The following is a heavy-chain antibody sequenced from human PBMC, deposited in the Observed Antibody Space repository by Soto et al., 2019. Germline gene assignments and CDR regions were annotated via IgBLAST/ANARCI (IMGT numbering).Heavy chain of an antibody. CDR1: GFTFSSYG. J-gene: IGHJ6*02. D-gene: IGHD3-3*01. CDR3: AKDASSRGNYDFWSGYPGVYYYYGMDV. Sequence: GGSLRLSCAASGFTFSSYGMHWVRQAPGKGLEWVAVISYDGSNKYYADSVKGRFTISRDNSKNTLYLQMNSLRAEDTAVYYCAKDASSRGNYDFWSGYPGVYYYYGMDVWGQGTTVTVSS. V-gene: IGHV3-30*18. CDR2: ISYDGSNK.